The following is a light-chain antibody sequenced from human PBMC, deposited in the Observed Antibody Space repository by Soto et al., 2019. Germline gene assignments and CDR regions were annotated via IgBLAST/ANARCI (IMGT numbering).Light chain of an antibody. V-gene: IGKV1-5*03. CDR3: QHYNSYSEA. CDR2: KAS. J-gene: IGKJ1*01. Sequence: DIQMTQSPSTLSASVGDSVTITCRASQSISTWLAWYQQKPGKAPKLLIYKASSLERGVPSRFSGSGSGTDFTLTISSLQSVDSATYYCQHYNSYSEAFGQGTKVDIK. CDR1: QSISTW.